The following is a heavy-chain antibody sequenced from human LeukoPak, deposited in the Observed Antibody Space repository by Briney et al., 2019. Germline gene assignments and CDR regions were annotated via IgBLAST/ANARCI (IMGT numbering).Heavy chain of an antibody. V-gene: IGHV1-18*01. J-gene: IGHJ4*02. CDR2: ISAYTGDT. CDR1: GYTFTTYG. CDR3: ARTPRYDFWSGYLFDY. D-gene: IGHD3-3*01. Sequence: GASVKVSCKASGYTFTTYGVGWVRQAPGQGLERMGWISAYTGDTSHAQKLQGRVPMTTDTSTSTAYMELRSLRSDDTAVYYCARTPRYDFWSGYLFDYWGQGTLVTVSS.